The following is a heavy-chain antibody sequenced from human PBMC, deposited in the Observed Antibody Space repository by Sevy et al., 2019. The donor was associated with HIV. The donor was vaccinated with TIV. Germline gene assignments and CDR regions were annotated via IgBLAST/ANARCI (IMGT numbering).Heavy chain of an antibody. CDR3: ARGGGIYYDSRGFHPQYYFDS. V-gene: IGHV4-59*01. J-gene: IGHJ4*02. CDR1: GGSINSFF. CDR2: VYDSGNS. Sequence: SETLSLTCAVSGGSINSFFWSWIRQSPGKGLERIGYVYDSGNSEYNPSLRSRVTISVDTSKKQFSLKLSSVTAADTAVYYCARGGGIYYDSRGFHPQYYFDSWGQGTLVTVSS. D-gene: IGHD3-22*01.